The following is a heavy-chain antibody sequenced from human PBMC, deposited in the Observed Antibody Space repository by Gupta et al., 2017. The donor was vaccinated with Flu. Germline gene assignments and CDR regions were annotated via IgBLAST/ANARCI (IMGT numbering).Heavy chain of an antibody. Sequence: EVPLLQSGAEVKKPGEATWHPSKGHGDSFTSNCNSWMRQMPGKGLEWMGRIDPSDSYTNYSPSFQGHVTISADKSISTAYLQWSSLKASDSAMYYCARYGIGFVDYWGQGTLVTVSS. CDR1: GDSFTSNC. D-gene: IGHD3-10*01. CDR2: IDPSDSYT. V-gene: IGHV5-10-1*01. CDR3: ARYGIGFVDY. J-gene: IGHJ4*02.